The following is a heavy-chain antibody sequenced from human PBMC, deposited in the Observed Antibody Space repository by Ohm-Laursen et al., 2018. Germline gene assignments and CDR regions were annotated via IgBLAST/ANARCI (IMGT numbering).Heavy chain of an antibody. CDR1: GFTFSGYA. Sequence: GSLRLSCTATGFTFSGYAMSWVRQGPEKGLEWVSAISGSGGSTYYADSVKGRFTISRDNSKDTVYLQMNSLRAEDTAVYYCAKDGREIVDGSFGYWGQGTLVTVSS. D-gene: IGHD2-15*01. CDR3: AKDGREIVDGSFGY. V-gene: IGHV3-23*01. J-gene: IGHJ4*02. CDR2: ISGSGGST.